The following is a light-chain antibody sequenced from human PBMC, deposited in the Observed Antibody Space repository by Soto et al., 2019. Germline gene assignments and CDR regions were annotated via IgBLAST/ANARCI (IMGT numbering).Light chain of an antibody. J-gene: IGLJ2*01. CDR3: QVWDMSSDHVV. V-gene: IGLV3-21*02. Sequence: SYELTQPPSVSVAPGQTATMTCAGNNIGSKSVHWYQQRPGQAPVLVVYDDSGRPSGIPERFSGTNSGSTATLTISRVEGGDEADYFCQVWDMSSDHVVFGVGPQLTVL. CDR2: DDS. CDR1: NIGSKS.